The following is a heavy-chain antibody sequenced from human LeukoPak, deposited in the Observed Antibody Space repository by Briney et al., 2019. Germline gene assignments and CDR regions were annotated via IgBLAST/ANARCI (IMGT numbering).Heavy chain of an antibody. J-gene: IGHJ3*02. CDR2: IYYSGST. D-gene: IGHD5-24*01. V-gene: IGHV4-59*08. CDR3: ARHMDGHDAFDI. CDR1: GGSISSYY. Sequence: KPSETLSLTCTVSGGSISSYYWSWIRQPPGKGLEWIGYIYYSGSTNYNPSLKSRVTISVDTSKNQFSLKLSSVTAADTAVYYCARHMDGHDAFDIWGQGTMVTVSS.